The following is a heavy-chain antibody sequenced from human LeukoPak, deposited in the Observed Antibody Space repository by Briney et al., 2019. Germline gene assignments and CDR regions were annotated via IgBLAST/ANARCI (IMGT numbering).Heavy chain of an antibody. CDR1: GVSFRSYG. V-gene: IGHV3-30*03. CDR2: ISYDGSYK. Sequence: GTSLRLSCAASGVSFRSYGMHWVRQAPGRGLEWVGLISYDGSYKYYADSVQGRFTVSRDNSKNTLYLQMNSLRGDDTAVYYCALDSPLYGSGNYRSPDFWGQGTLVTVSS. CDR3: ALDSPLYGSGNYRSPDF. J-gene: IGHJ4*02. D-gene: IGHD3-10*01.